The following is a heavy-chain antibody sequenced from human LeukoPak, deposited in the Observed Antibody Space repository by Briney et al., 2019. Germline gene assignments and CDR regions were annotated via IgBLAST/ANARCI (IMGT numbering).Heavy chain of an antibody. V-gene: IGHV1-8*02. Sequence: ASVKVSCKASGGTFSSYAISWVRQATGQGLEWMGWMNPNSGNTGYAQKFQGRVTMTRNTSIGTAYMELSSLRSEDTAVYYCARGYDYLYAEYFQHWGQGTLVTVSS. J-gene: IGHJ1*01. CDR1: GGTFSSYA. CDR3: ARGYDYLYAEYFQH. D-gene: IGHD4-11*01. CDR2: MNPNSGNT.